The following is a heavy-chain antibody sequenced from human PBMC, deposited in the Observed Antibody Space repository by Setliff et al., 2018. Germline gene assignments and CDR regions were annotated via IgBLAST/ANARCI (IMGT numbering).Heavy chain of an antibody. D-gene: IGHD5-12*01. CDR2: ISAYNGNT. Sequence: ASVKVSCKTSGYNFITTGISWVRQAPGQGLEWMGWISAYNGNTNYARKLQGRVTMTTDTSTSTAYMELRSLRSDDTAVYYCARDRPYSGYDSPDAFDIWGQGTMVTVSS. CDR1: GYNFITTG. CDR3: ARDRPYSGYDSPDAFDI. J-gene: IGHJ3*02. V-gene: IGHV1-18*01.